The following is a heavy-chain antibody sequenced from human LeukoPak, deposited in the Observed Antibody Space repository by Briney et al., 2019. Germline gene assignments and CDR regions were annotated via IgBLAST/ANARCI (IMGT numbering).Heavy chain of an antibody. CDR3: ARDHGSAYYRAPRH. V-gene: IGHV1-46*01. D-gene: IGHD3-10*01. J-gene: IGHJ4*02. CDR1: GYIFTNYY. Sequence: ASVKVSCKASGYIFTNYYMHWVRQAPGQGLEWMGTINPSGGSTTYAQKFQGRVTMTRDTSTSTVYMELSSLRSEDTAVYYCARDHGSAYYRAPRHWGQGSLVTVSS. CDR2: INPSGGST.